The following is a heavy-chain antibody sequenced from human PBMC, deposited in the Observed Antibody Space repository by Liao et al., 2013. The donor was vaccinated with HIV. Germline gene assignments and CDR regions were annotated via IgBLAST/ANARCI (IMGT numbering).Heavy chain of an antibody. J-gene: IGHJ3*02. CDR2: IYYSGST. D-gene: IGHD3-9*01. CDR3: ARGLNYDILTGYYLRDAFDI. CDR1: GGSISSYY. Sequence: QVQLQESGPGLVKPSETLSLTCTVSGGSISSYYWSWIRQPPGKGLEWIGFIYYSGSTNYNPSLKSRVTISVDTSKNQFSLKLSSVTAADTAVYYCARGLNYDILTGYYLRDAFDIWAKGQWSPSLQ. V-gene: IGHV4-59*12.